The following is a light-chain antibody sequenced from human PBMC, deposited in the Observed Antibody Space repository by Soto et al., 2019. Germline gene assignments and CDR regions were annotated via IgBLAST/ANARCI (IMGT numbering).Light chain of an antibody. J-gene: IGLJ1*01. CDR1: SSDVGGYNY. CDR2: EVS. CDR3: NSYSSTTPLYV. Sequence: QSALTQPSSVSGSPGQSVTISCTGTSSDVGGYNYVSWYQQHPGKAPKVMIYEVSSRPSGVSNRFSGSKSGNTASLTISGLQAEDEADYYCNSYSSTTPLYVFGTGTKVTVL. V-gene: IGLV2-14*01.